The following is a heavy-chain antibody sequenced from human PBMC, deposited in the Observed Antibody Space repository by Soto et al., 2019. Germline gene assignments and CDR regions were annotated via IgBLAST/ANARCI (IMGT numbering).Heavy chain of an antibody. CDR1: GGSFSGYY. CDR2: INHSGST. Sequence: QVQLQQWGAGLLKPSETLSLTCAVYGGSFSGYYWSWIRQPPGKRLEWLGEINHSGSTKYNPSLKSRVTFSVGTSNNQFSLKLGYVTAADAAVYYGARGRGYCSSTSCYLHFDYWGQGTLVTVSS. D-gene: IGHD2-2*01. V-gene: IGHV4-34*01. CDR3: ARGRGYCSSTSCYLHFDY. J-gene: IGHJ4*02.